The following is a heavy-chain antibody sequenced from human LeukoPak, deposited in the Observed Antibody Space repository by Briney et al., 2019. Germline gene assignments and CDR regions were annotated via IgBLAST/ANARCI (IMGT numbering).Heavy chain of an antibody. Sequence: PSETLSLTCAVYGGSFSGYYWSWIRQPPGKGPEWIGEINHSGSTNYNPSLKSRVTISVDTSKNQFSLKLSSVTAADTAVYYCARGATYYYGSGSYLQHWGQGTLVTVSS. V-gene: IGHV4-34*01. J-gene: IGHJ1*01. CDR3: ARGATYYYGSGSYLQH. CDR2: INHSGST. D-gene: IGHD3-10*01. CDR1: GGSFSGYY.